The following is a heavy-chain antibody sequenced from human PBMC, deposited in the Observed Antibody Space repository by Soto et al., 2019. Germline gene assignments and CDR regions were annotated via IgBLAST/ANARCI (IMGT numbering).Heavy chain of an antibody. CDR2: ISGSGGST. CDR1: GFTFSSYA. J-gene: IGHJ4*02. D-gene: IGHD3-9*01. CDR3: EKSGLYFDWLLYYFDY. Sequence: GGSLRLSCAASGFTFSSYAMSWVRQAPGKGLEWVSAISGSGGSTYYADSVKGRFTISRDNSKNTLYLQMNSLRAEDTAVYYCEKSGLYFDWLLYYFDYWGQGPLVTVSS. V-gene: IGHV3-23*01.